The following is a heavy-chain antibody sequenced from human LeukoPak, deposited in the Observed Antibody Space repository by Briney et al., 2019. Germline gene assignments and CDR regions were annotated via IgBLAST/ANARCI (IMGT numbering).Heavy chain of an antibody. CDR2: MNPNSGNT. V-gene: IGHV1-8*01. CDR3: ARGPICSGGSCYGRYYYYYMDV. J-gene: IGHJ6*03. Sequence: GASVKVSCKASGYTFTSYDINWVRQATGQGLEWMGWMNPNSGNTGYAQKFQGRVTMTRNTSISTAYMELSSLRSEDTAVYYCARGPICSGGSCYGRYYYYYMDVWGKGTTVTISS. CDR1: GYTFTSYD. D-gene: IGHD2-15*01.